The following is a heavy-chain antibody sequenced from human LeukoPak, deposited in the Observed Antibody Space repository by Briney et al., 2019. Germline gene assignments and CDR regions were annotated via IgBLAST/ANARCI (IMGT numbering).Heavy chain of an antibody. CDR3: ARVHDSDWYFDY. J-gene: IGHJ4*02. CDR2: IKPSGSST. V-gene: IGHV1-46*01. D-gene: IGHD6-19*01. CDR1: GYSFTTYY. Sequence: SVKLSCKASGYSFTTYYMHWVRQAPGQGLEWMGIIKPSGSSTSYAQKFQDRVTMTRDTSTSTVYMELSSLRSEDTAVYYCARVHDSDWYFDYWGQGTLVADTS.